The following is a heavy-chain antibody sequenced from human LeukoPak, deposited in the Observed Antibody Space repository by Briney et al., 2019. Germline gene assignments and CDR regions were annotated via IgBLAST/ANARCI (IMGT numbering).Heavy chain of an antibody. CDR1: GGSFSGYY. Sequence: SETLSLTCAVYGGSFSGYYWSWIRQPPGKGLEWIGGINHSGSTNYNPSLKSRVTISVDTSKNQFSLKLSSVTAADTAVYYCARIVVVPAAMQGVDYYMDVWGKGTTVTISS. D-gene: IGHD2-2*01. CDR2: INHSGST. J-gene: IGHJ6*03. CDR3: ARIVVVPAAMQGVDYYMDV. V-gene: IGHV4-34*01.